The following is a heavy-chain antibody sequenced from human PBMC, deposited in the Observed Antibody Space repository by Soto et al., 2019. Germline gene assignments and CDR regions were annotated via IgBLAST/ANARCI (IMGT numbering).Heavy chain of an antibody. D-gene: IGHD5-18*01. CDR2: INHSGST. CDR1: GGSFSGYY. Sequence: QVQLQQWGAGLLKPSETLSLTCAVYGGSFSGYYWSWIRQPPGKGLEWIGEINHSGSTNYNPSLKSRVTISVDTSKNQFSLKLSSVTAADTAVYYCARVDTAMVRGVDYWGQGTLVTVSS. CDR3: ARVDTAMVRGVDY. J-gene: IGHJ4*02. V-gene: IGHV4-34*01.